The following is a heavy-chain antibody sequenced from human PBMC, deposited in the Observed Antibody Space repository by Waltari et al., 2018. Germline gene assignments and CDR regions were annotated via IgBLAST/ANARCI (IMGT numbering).Heavy chain of an antibody. J-gene: IGHJ4*02. CDR3: AKQRSAFDY. CDR2: ISYDGSNK. D-gene: IGHD6-25*01. Sequence: QVQLVESGGGVVQPGRSLRLSCAASGFTFSSYGMPWVRQAPGKGLEWVAVISYDGSNKYYADSVKGRFTISRDNSKNTLYLQMNSLRAEDTAVYYCAKQRSAFDYWGQGTLVTVSS. V-gene: IGHV3-30*18. CDR1: GFTFSSYG.